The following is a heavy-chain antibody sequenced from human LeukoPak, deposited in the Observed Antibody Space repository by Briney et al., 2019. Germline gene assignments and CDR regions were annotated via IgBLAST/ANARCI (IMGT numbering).Heavy chain of an antibody. CDR2: ISGSGGST. CDR1: GFTSRFLG. D-gene: IGHD3-3*01. Sequence: GGSLRLSCTYSGFTSRFLGMSWIRQAPGKGLEWVSAISGSGGSTYYADSEKGRFTISRDNSKNTLYLQMNSLRAEDTAVYYCAKTYYDFWSGTWGDYWGQGTLVTVSS. CDR3: AKTYYDFWSGTWGDY. J-gene: IGHJ4*02. V-gene: IGHV3-23*01.